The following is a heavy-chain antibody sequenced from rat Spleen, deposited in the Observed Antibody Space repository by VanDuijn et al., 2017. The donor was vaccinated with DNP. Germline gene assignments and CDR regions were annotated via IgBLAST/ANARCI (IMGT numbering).Heavy chain of an antibody. J-gene: IGHJ2*01. D-gene: IGHD1-11*01. V-gene: IGHV4-2*01. CDR3: ASGPNYGGYSDYFGY. CDR2: INKDSRTI. CDR1: GFNFNDYW. Sequence: EVKLVESGGGLVQPGRSLKLSCAASGFNFNDYWMGWVRQAPGKGLEWIGEINKDSRTIKYTPSLKDKFTISRDNAQNTLYLQMSKLGSEDTAIYYCASGPNYGGYSDYFGYWGQGVMVTVSS.